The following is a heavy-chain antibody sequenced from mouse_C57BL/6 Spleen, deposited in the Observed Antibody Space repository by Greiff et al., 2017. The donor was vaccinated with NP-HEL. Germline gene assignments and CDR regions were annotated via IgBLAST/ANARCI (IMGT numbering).Heavy chain of an antibody. D-gene: IGHD1-1*01. CDR2: INPNNGGT. CDR3: ARSLITFDV. V-gene: IGHV1-26*01. J-gene: IGHJ1*03. CDR1: GYTFTDYY. Sequence: EVQLQQSGPELVKPGASVKISCKASGYTFTDYYMNWVKQSHGKSLEWIGDINPNNGGTSYNQKFKGKATLTVDKSSSTAYMELRSLTSEDSAVYYCARSLITFDVWGTGTTVTVSS.